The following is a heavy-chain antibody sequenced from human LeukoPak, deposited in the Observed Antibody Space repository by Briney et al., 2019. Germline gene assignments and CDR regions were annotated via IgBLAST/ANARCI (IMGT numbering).Heavy chain of an antibody. CDR2: IYYSGST. CDR1: GDSISSSNYY. D-gene: IGHD6-25*01. V-gene: IGHV4-39*01. J-gene: IGHJ4*01. CDR3: AKSGGYGLIDY. Sequence: SETLSLTCTVSGDSISSSNYYWGWIRQPPGKGLEWIGSIYYSGSTYYNSSLKSRVTISIDTSKNQVSLKMSSVTAADTAVYYCAKSGGYGLIDYWGQGTLVTVSS.